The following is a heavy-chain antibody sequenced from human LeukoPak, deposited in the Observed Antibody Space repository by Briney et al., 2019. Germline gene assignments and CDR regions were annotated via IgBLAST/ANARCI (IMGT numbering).Heavy chain of an antibody. J-gene: IGHJ4*02. CDR1: GGSIRDNSYY. Sequence: PSETLSLTCTVSGGSIRDNSYYWGWIRQSPGKGLEWIGDIYFSGSTYYNPSLKSRVSMSQDTSKNQFSLKLYSVTAADTAVYYCARGRRHNYYGSGRIFDYWGQGTLVTASS. V-gene: IGHV4-39*07. D-gene: IGHD3-10*01. CDR2: IYFSGST. CDR3: ARGRRHNYYGSGRIFDY.